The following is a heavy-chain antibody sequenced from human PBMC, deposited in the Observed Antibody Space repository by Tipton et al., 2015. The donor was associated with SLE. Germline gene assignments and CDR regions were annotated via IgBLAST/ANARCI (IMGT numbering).Heavy chain of an antibody. V-gene: IGHV3-30*02. Sequence: GSLRLSCAASGFTFSSFDMHWVRQAPGKGLEWVAFIQSDGSVKYYAETGKGRFSISRDNSKTTLDLQMISMRLEDTAIYYCTKAHSSSWPIYLEYWGRGTLVTVSS. CDR1: GFTFSSFD. CDR3: TKAHSSSWPIYLEY. CDR2: IQSDGSVK. J-gene: IGHJ4*02. D-gene: IGHD5-18*01.